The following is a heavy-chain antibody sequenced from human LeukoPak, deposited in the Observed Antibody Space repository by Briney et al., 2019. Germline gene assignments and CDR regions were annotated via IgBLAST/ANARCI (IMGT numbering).Heavy chain of an antibody. CDR1: GGSISSYY. Sequence: SETLSLTCTVSGGSISSYYWSWIRQPPGKGLEWIGYIYYSGSTNYNPSLKSRVTISVDTSKNRFSLKLSSVTVADTAVYYCARHHTTYSGSYYSLDYWGQGTLVTVSS. J-gene: IGHJ4*02. D-gene: IGHD1-26*01. V-gene: IGHV4-59*08. CDR3: ARHHTTYSGSYYSLDY. CDR2: IYYSGST.